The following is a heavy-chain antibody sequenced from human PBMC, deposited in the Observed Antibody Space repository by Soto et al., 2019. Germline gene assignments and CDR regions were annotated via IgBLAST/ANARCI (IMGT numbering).Heavy chain of an antibody. Sequence: GASVKVSCKASGYTFTSYGISWVRQAPGQGLEWMGWISAYNGNTNYAQKLQGRVTMTTDTSTSTAYMELRSLRSDDTAVYYCARDGKSVVVVISDAFDIWGQGTMVTVS. V-gene: IGHV1-18*01. CDR1: GYTFTSYG. CDR2: ISAYNGNT. D-gene: IGHD3-22*01. CDR3: ARDGKSVVVVISDAFDI. J-gene: IGHJ3*02.